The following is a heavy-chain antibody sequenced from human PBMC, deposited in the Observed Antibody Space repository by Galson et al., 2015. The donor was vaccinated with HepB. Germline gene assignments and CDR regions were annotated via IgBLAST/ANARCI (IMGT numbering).Heavy chain of an antibody. Sequence: TLSLTCTVSGDSVSGANYYWAWIRQHPGKGLEWIGYIYYTGSTYYHPSLKSRATISIDTSRNQFSLKLSSVTAADTAVYYCARERNYDFWEGAFDIWGQGTMVTVSS. V-gene: IGHV4-31*03. D-gene: IGHD3-3*01. CDR3: ARERNYDFWEGAFDI. J-gene: IGHJ3*02. CDR1: GDSVSGANYY. CDR2: IYYTGST.